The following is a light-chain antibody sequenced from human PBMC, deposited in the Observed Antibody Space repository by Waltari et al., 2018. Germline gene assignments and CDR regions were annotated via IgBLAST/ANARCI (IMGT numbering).Light chain of an antibody. CDR3: QSYDSSTLWV. Sequence: NFMLTQPHSVSESPGKTVTISCTGSSGSIASNYVQWYQQRPGRAPATVVEEDNQRPSGVPEWCSGSIDRSSNSASLTISGLKTEDEADYYCQSYDSSTLWVFGGGTKLTVL. CDR2: EDN. V-gene: IGLV6-57*02. CDR1: SGSIASNY. J-gene: IGLJ3*02.